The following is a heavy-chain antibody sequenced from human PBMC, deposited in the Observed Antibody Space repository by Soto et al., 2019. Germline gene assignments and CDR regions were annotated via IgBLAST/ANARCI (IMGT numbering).Heavy chain of an antibody. CDR1: GGTFSSYA. Sequence: SVKVSCKASGGTFSSYAISWVRQAPGQGLEWMGGIIPIFGTANYAQKFQGRVTITADESTSTAYMELSSLRSEDTAVYYCASVLRFLEWLSAGFYYGMDVWGQGTTVTVSS. CDR3: ASVLRFLEWLSAGFYYGMDV. V-gene: IGHV1-69*13. J-gene: IGHJ6*02. D-gene: IGHD3-3*01. CDR2: IIPIFGTA.